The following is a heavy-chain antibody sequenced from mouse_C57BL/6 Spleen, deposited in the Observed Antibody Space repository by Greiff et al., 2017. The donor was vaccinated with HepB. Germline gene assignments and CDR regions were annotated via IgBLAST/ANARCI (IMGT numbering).Heavy chain of an antibody. Sequence: VKLQESGAELARPGASVKLSCKASGYTFTSYGISWVKQRTGQGLEWIGEIYPRSGNTYYNEKFKGKATLTADKSSSTAYMELRSLTSEDSAVYFCASSPITTVVATRAWFAYWGQGTLVTVSA. CDR1: GYTFTSYG. CDR2: IYPRSGNT. J-gene: IGHJ3*01. CDR3: ASSPITTVVATRAWFAY. V-gene: IGHV1-81*01. D-gene: IGHD1-1*01.